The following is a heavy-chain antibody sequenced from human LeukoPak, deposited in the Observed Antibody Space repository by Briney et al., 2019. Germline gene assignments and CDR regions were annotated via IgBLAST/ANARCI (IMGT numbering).Heavy chain of an antibody. Sequence: PSETLSLTCAGYGGSFSGYYWSWIRQPPGKGLEWIGEINHSGSTNYNPSLKSRVTISVDTSKNQFSLKLSSVTAADTAVYYCARGPDTAMVLYYYYGMDVWGQGTTVTVSS. V-gene: IGHV4-34*01. CDR2: INHSGST. J-gene: IGHJ6*02. CDR1: GGSFSGYY. CDR3: ARGPDTAMVLYYYYGMDV. D-gene: IGHD5-18*01.